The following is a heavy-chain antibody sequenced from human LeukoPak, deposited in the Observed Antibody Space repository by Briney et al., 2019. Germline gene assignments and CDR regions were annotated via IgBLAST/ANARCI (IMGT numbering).Heavy chain of an antibody. CDR1: AYTFSSYW. Sequence: GGSLRLSCAASAYTFSSYWMSWVRQAPGKGLEWVANIKEDGSEQYYVDSLKGRFTISRDNAKNSLYLQMNSLRAEDTAVYYCVRDSYTRDLDYWGQGTLVTVSS. J-gene: IGHJ4*02. D-gene: IGHD3-16*01. CDR2: IKEDGSEQ. CDR3: VRDSYTRDLDY. V-gene: IGHV3-7*01.